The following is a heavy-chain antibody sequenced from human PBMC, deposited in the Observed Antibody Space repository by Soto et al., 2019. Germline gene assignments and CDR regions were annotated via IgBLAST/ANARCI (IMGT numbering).Heavy chain of an antibody. V-gene: IGHV3-23*03. J-gene: IGHJ4*02. CDR1: GSIFSNYI. D-gene: IGHD2-8*01. Sequence: PGGSLRLSCASSGSIFSNYIMSWVRQAPGKGLEWVSIINSDSTVTHYADSVKGRFTISRDNSKNTLFLQMNSLRAEDTALYYCAKRMVYSSYQTQQFYFDLWGQGTLVTVSS. CDR2: INSDSTVT. CDR3: AKRMVYSSYQTQQFYFDL.